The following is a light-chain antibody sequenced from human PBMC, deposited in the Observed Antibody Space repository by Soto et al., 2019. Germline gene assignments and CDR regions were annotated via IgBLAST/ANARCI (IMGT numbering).Light chain of an antibody. J-gene: IGKJ5*01. Sequence: DLQMTQSPSSLSASVGDRVTITCQASQDISNYLNWYQQKPGKAPKLLIYDASNLETGVQSRFSVSGSGSDLTFRLGNLQTEDLSTYYRQQYDSLPPLTCGQGIRLEIK. V-gene: IGKV1-33*01. CDR2: DAS. CDR1: QDISNY. CDR3: QQYDSLPPLT.